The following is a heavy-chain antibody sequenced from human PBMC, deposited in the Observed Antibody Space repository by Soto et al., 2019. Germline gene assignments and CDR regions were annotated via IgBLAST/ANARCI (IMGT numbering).Heavy chain of an antibody. CDR1: GFTFSSYA. CDR3: AKDMLWFGELAPASAGMDV. V-gene: IGHV3-23*01. D-gene: IGHD3-10*01. Sequence: PGGSLRLCCAASGFTFSSYAMSWVRQAPGKGLEWVSAISGSGGSTYYADSVKGRFIISRDNSKNTLYLQMNSLRAEDTAVYYCAKDMLWFGELAPASAGMDVWGQGTTVTVSS. CDR2: ISGSGGST. J-gene: IGHJ6*02.